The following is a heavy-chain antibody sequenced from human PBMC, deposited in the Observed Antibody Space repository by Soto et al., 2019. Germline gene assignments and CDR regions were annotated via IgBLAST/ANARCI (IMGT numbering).Heavy chain of an antibody. CDR1: GFTFSCCA. CDR3: AKNRGAGDYSNWSFAV. J-gene: IGHJ2*01. V-gene: IGHV3-23*01. D-gene: IGHD7-27*01. CDR2: IHGDGDYT. Sequence: QVLESGGGLVQPGGSLRLSCAASGFTFSCCAMSWVRQAPGKGLEWVSTIHGDGDYTHDTDSVKGRFTISRDNSRNTQYLQMNSLRADDTAVYYCAKNRGAGDYSNWSFAVWGRGTLVTVSS.